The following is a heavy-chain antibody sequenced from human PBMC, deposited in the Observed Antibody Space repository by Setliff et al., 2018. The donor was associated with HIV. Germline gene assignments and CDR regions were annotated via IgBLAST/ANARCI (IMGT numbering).Heavy chain of an antibody. Sequence: SETLSLTCTVSGGSISSHYWSWIRQSPKTGLEWIGYIYASGVISFNPSLKSRVTISIDTSKNQFSLKLNSMTAADTAVYYCASSIVVDAFDIWGQGTMVTVSS. J-gene: IGHJ3*02. CDR2: IYASGVI. CDR3: ASSIVVDAFDI. D-gene: IGHD2-21*01. V-gene: IGHV4-4*09. CDR1: GGSISSHY.